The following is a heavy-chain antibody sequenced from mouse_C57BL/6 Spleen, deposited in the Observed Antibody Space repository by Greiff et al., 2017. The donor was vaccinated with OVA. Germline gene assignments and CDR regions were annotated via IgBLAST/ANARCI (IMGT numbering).Heavy chain of an antibody. CDR2: IDPSDSET. Sequence: QVQLQQPGAELVRPGSSVKLSCKASGYTFTSYWMHWVKQRPIQGLEWIGNIDPSDSETHYNQKFKDKATLTVDKSSSTAYMQLSSLTSEDSAVYDCARFKAYDYGLDYWGQGTTLTVSS. J-gene: IGHJ2*01. CDR3: ARFKAYDYGLDY. D-gene: IGHD2-4*01. V-gene: IGHV1-52*01. CDR1: GYTFTSYW.